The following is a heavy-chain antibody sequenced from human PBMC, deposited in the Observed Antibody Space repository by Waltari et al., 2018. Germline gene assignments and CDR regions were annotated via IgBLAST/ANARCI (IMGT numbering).Heavy chain of an antibody. V-gene: IGHV4-31*03. CDR3: ARGQITMIVVVITPPEN. J-gene: IGHJ4*02. CDR2: IYYSGST. Sequence: QVQLQESGPGLVKPSQTLSLTCTVSGGSISSGGYYWSWIRQHPGKGLEWIGYIYYSGSTYDNPSLKSRVTISVDTSKNQFSLKLSSVTAADTAVYYCARGQITMIVVVITPPENWGQGTLVTVSS. CDR1: GGSISSGGYY. D-gene: IGHD3-22*01.